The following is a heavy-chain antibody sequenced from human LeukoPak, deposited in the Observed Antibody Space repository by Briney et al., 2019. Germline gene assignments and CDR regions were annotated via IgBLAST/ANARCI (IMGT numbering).Heavy chain of an antibody. CDR3: ARFGVGASLAVLGFDY. CDR1: GFTFSDYY. Sequence: GGSLRLSCAASGFTFSDYYMSWIRQAPGKGLEWVSYISSSGSTIYYADSVKGRFTISRDNAKNSLYLQMNSLRAEDTAVYYCARFGVGASLAVLGFDYWGQGTLVTVSS. D-gene: IGHD1-26*01. V-gene: IGHV3-11*01. J-gene: IGHJ4*02. CDR2: ISSSGSTI.